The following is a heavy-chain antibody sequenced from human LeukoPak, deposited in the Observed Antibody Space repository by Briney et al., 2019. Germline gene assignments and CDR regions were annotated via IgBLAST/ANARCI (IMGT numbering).Heavy chain of an antibody. CDR1: GGSISSYY. V-gene: IGHV4-59*01. D-gene: IGHD3-3*01. CDR2: IYYSGST. CDR3: ARYYDFFYYFDY. Sequence: TSETLSLTCIVSGGSISSYYWSWIRQSPEKGLEWIGYIYYSGSTNYNPSLKSRVTISVDMSKNQFSLRLTSVTAADTAVYYCARYYDFFYYFDYWGQGTLVTVSS. J-gene: IGHJ4*02.